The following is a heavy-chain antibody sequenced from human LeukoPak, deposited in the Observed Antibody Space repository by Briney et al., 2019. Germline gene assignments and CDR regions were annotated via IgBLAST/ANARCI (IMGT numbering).Heavy chain of an antibody. J-gene: IGHJ4*02. D-gene: IGHD6-19*01. V-gene: IGHV3-7*01. CDR2: IKQDGSEK. CDR1: GFTFSSYW. CDR3: ARDIAVAGPLFDY. Sequence: GGSLRLSCAASGFTFSSYWMSWVRQAPGKGLEWVANIKQDGSEKYYVDSVKGRFTISRDNAKNSLYLQMNSLRAEDTAVYYCARDIAVAGPLFDYWGQGTLVTVSS.